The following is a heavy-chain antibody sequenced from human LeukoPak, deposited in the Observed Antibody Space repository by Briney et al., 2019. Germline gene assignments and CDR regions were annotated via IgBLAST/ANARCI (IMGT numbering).Heavy chain of an antibody. J-gene: IGHJ4*02. Sequence: SETLSLTCTVSGGSISSYYWSWIRQPPGKGLEWIGYIYYSGSTNYNPSLKSRVTISVDTSKNQFSLKLSSVTAADTAVYYCASGDCSGGSCYLGCWGQGTLVTVSS. CDR1: GGSISSYY. CDR2: IYYSGST. CDR3: ASGDCSGGSCYLGC. D-gene: IGHD2-15*01. V-gene: IGHV4-59*08.